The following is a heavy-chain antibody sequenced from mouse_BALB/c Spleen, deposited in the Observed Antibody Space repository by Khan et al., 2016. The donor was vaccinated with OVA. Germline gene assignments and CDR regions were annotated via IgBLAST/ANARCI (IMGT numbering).Heavy chain of an antibody. D-gene: IGHD2-3*01. J-gene: IGHJ1*01. V-gene: IGHV5-17*02. Sequence: EVQGVESGGGLVQPGGSRKLSCAASGFTFSSFGMHWVRQAPEKGLEWVAYISSGSSTIYYADTVKGRFTISRDNPKNTLSQQMTSIRSADTAMFDCARDDGYYGYFYVGGAGTTVSVSS. CDR2: ISSGSSTI. CDR3: ARDDGYYGYFYV. CDR1: GFTFSSFG.